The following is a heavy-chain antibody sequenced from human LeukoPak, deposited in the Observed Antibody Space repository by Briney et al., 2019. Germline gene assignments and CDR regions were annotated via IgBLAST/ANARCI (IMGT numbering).Heavy chain of an antibody. D-gene: IGHD2/OR15-2a*01. CDR3: AMAVIFRGGYFYYYMDV. CDR1: GDTFSSYA. J-gene: IGHJ6*03. V-gene: IGHV1-69*13. Sequence: SVKVSCKASGDTFSSYALSWVRQAPGQGLEWMGGIIPIFGTTNYAQKFQGRVTITADESTSTAYVELSSLSSEDTAVYFCAMAVIFRGGYFYYYMDVWGKGTTVTVSS. CDR2: IIPIFGTT.